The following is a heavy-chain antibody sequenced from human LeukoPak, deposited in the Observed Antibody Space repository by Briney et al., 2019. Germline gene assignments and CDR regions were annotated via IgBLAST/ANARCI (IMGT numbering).Heavy chain of an antibody. Sequence: SETLSLTCTVSGGSISSYYWSWIRQPPGKGLEWIGYIYYSGSTNYNPSLKSRVTISVDTSKNQFSLKLSSVTAADTAVYYCAREPGYSSSWYPKGNWFDPWGQGTLVTVSS. CDR2: IYYSGST. CDR3: AREPGYSSSWYPKGNWFDP. V-gene: IGHV4-59*01. D-gene: IGHD6-13*01. CDR1: GGSISSYY. J-gene: IGHJ5*02.